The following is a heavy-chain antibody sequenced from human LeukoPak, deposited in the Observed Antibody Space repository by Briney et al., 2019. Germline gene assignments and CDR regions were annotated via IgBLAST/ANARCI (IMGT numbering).Heavy chain of an antibody. Sequence: GGSLRLSCAASGFTFSGSAMHWVRQASGKGLEWVGRIRSKANSYATAYAASVKGRFTISRDDSKNTAYLQMNSPKTEDTAVYYCSTTVVTPMDYWGQGTLVTASP. CDR1: GFTFSGSA. V-gene: IGHV3-73*01. D-gene: IGHD4-23*01. CDR3: STTVVTPMDY. J-gene: IGHJ4*02. CDR2: IRSKANSYAT.